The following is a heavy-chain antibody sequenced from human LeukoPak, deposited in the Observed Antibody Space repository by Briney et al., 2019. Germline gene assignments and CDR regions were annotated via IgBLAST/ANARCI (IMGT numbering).Heavy chain of an antibody. D-gene: IGHD3-22*01. V-gene: IGHV3-33*06. CDR3: AKDWDSSGLGY. J-gene: IGHJ4*02. CDR2: IWYDGSNK. Sequence: GGSLRLSCAASGFTFSSYGMHWVRQAPGKGLEWVAVIWYDGSNKYYADSVKGRFTISRDNSKNTLYLQMNSLRAEDTAVYYCAKDWDSSGLGYWGQGTLVTVSS. CDR1: GFTFSSYG.